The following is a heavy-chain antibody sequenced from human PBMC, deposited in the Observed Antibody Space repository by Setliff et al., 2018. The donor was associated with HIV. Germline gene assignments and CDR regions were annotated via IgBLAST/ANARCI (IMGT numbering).Heavy chain of an antibody. CDR2: ISAYNGNT. V-gene: IGHV1-18*01. Sequence: ASVKVSCKASGYTFTSYGISWVRQAPGQGLEWMGWISAYNGNTNYAQKLQGRVTMTTDTSTSTAYMVLRSLRSDDAAVSYCAMMTNYYCSGRREGSYYYYYMDVWGKGTTVTVSS. D-gene: IGHD3-10*01. CDR3: AMMTNYYCSGRREGSYYYYYMDV. J-gene: IGHJ6*03. CDR1: GYTFTSYG.